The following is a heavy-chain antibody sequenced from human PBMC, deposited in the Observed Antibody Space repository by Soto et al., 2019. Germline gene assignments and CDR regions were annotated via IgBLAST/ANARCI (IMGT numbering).Heavy chain of an antibody. CDR2: ISGSGTT. V-gene: IGHV3-23*01. D-gene: IGHD3-3*01. CDR3: AQFDLITTIFAY. Sequence: EVQLLESGGGLIQPGRSLRLSCAASGFTFSSYAMAWVRQAPGKGLEWVSTISGSGTTFYADSVKGRFTISRDNSQNTVSLQMSSLRADDTAVYHCAQFDLITTIFAYWGQGALVTVSS. J-gene: IGHJ4*02. CDR1: GFTFSSYA.